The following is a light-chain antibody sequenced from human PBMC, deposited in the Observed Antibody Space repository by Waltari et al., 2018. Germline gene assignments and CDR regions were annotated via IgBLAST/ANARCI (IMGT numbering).Light chain of an antibody. J-gene: IGLJ1*01. Sequence: SYVLNQPPSVSVAPAQTARHTCWGHNIGSKRGHCYQQKPGQAPFLVVYDDSDRPSGIPERFSGSNSGNTATLTISRVEAGDEADYYCQVWDSSSDHQVFGTGTKVTVL. CDR3: QVWDSSSDHQV. CDR1: NIGSKR. CDR2: DDS. V-gene: IGLV3-21*02.